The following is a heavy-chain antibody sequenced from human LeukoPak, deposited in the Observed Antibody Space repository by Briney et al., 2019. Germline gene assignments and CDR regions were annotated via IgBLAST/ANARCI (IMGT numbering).Heavy chain of an antibody. D-gene: IGHD3-22*01. CDR1: GGTFSSYA. J-gene: IGHJ6*02. CDR3: ARVGYYYDSSGSPYYYGMDV. V-gene: IGHV1-69*13. Sequence: ASVTVSCTASGGTFSSYAISWVRQAPGQGLEWMGGIIPIFGTANYAQKFQGRVTITADESTSTAYMELSSLRSEDTAVYYCARVGYYYDSSGSPYYYGMDVWGQGTTVTVSS. CDR2: IIPIFGTA.